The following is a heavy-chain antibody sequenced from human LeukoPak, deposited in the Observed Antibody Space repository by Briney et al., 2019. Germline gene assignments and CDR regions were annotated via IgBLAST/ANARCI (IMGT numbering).Heavy chain of an antibody. V-gene: IGHV1-8*01. CDR3: ARSMVRGVIILYYYGMDV. D-gene: IGHD3-10*01. CDR2: MNPNSGNT. CDR1: GYTFTSYD. J-gene: IGHJ6*02. Sequence: ASVKVSCKASGYTFTSYDINWARQAAGQGLEWMGWMNPNSGNTGYAQKFQGRVTMTRNTSISTAYMELSSLRSEDTAVYYCARSMVRGVIILYYYGMDVWGQGTTVTVSS.